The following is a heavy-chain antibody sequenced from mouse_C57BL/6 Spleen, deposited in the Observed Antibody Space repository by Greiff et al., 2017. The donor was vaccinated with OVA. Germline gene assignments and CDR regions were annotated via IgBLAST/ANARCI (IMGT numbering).Heavy chain of an antibody. CDR2: INYDGSST. D-gene: IGHD2-3*01. Sequence: EAQLQESEGGLVQPGSSMKLSCTASGFTFSDYYMAWVRQVPEKGLEWVANINYDGSSTYYLDSLKSRFIISRDNAKNILYLQMSSLKSEDTATYYCARGRNDGPHYYAMDYWGQGTSVTVSS. J-gene: IGHJ4*01. V-gene: IGHV5-16*01. CDR3: ARGRNDGPHYYAMDY. CDR1: GFTFSDYY.